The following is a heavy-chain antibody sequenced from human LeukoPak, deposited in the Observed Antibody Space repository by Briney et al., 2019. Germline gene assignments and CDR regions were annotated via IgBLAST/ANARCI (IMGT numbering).Heavy chain of an antibody. J-gene: IGHJ4*02. D-gene: IGHD3-22*01. Sequence: GGSLRLSCAASGFVFSSYGIHWVRQAPGKGLEWVAFIRFDGSTTYYAESVKGRFTVSRDNSKFTAYLQVNSLRAEDTAVYYCSKESNYDSSGYFNWGRGTLVTVS. CDR3: SKESNYDSSGYFN. CDR2: IRFDGSTT. V-gene: IGHV3-30*02. CDR1: GFVFSSYG.